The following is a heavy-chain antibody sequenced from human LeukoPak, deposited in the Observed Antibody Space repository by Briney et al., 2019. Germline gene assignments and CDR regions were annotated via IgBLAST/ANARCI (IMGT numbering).Heavy chain of an antibody. CDR1: GGSISSYY. CDR3: AREYIAARTGPGVYLDY. J-gene: IGHJ4*02. D-gene: IGHD6-6*01. Sequence: SETLSLTCTVSGGSISSYYWSWIRQPPGKGLEWIGYIYYSGSTNYNPSLKSRVTIPVDTSKNQFSLKLSSVTAEDTAVYYCAREYIAARTGPGVYLDYWGQGTLVTVSS. CDR2: IYYSGST. V-gene: IGHV4-59*01.